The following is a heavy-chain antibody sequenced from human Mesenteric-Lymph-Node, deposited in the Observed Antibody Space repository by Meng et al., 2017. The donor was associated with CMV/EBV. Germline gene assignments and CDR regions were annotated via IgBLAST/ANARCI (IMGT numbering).Heavy chain of an antibody. CDR3: TKHVDY. CDR1: GFTFGDYY. CDR2: ISSRGDTI. Sequence: LSLTCAASGFTFGDYYMSWIRQAPGKGLEWVSNISSRGDTIYSADSVKGRFTIPRENAKNLLYLQMNYLRADDTAIYYCTKHVDYWGQGTLVTVSS. V-gene: IGHV3-11*04. J-gene: IGHJ4*02.